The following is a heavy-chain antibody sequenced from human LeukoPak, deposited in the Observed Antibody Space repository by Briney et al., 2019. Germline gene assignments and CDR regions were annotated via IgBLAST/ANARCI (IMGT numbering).Heavy chain of an antibody. J-gene: IGHJ4*02. CDR1: GFTFSNYG. D-gene: IGHD6-13*01. CDR3: ARSPYRGGSSWTEFDY. Sequence: GSLRLSCAASGFTFSNYGIHWVRQAPGKGLEWVAFIRYDGSDKYYADSVKGRFTISRDSSKNTVYLQMNSLSDEDTAVYYCARSPYRGGSSWTEFDYWGQGTLVTVSS. CDR2: IRYDGSDK. V-gene: IGHV3-30*02.